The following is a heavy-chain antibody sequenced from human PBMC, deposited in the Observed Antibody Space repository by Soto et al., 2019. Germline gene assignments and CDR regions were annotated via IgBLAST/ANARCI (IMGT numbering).Heavy chain of an antibody. Sequence: EVQLVQSGGGSVQPGGSLRLSCAASGFTFTNYWMHWVRQVPGKGLVWVSRIDGVGAGTSYSDSVRGRFTTSRDNAENILYLQMNSVRADDTAVYYRTTVVEYWGQGTLVTVSS. CDR1: GFTFTNYW. CDR2: IDGVGAGT. J-gene: IGHJ4*02. V-gene: IGHV3-74*01. CDR3: TTVVEY.